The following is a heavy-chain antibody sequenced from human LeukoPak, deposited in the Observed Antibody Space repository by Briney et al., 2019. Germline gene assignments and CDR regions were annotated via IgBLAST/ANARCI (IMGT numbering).Heavy chain of an antibody. CDR2: IKQDGSEK. J-gene: IGHJ5*02. CDR3: ARSVHWFDP. D-gene: IGHD4-17*01. Sequence: GGSLRLSCAASGFTLSSYWMRWLRQAPGKALEGAANIKQDGSEKYYVDSVKGRFTISRDNAKNSLYLQMNSLRAEDTAVYDCARSVHWFDPWGQGTLVTVSS. V-gene: IGHV3-7*01. CDR1: GFTLSSYW.